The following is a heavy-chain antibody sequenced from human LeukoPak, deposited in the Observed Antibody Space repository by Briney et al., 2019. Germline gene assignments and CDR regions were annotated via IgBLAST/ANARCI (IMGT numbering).Heavy chain of an antibody. V-gene: IGHV4-39*07. D-gene: IGHD2-15*01. CDR3: ARPLSLGYCSGGSCYGRGAWFDR. CDR2: IYHSGST. Sequence: SETLSLTCSVSGGSINTNNYYWGWNRQPPGKGLEWIGSIYHSGSTNYNPSLKSRVTISVDKPKNQFSLKLRSVTAADTAVYYCARPLSLGYCSGGSCYGRGAWFDRWGQGTLVTVSS. CDR1: GGSINTNNYY. J-gene: IGHJ5*02.